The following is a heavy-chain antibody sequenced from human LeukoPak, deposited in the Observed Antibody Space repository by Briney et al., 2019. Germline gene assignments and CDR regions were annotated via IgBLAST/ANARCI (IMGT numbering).Heavy chain of an antibody. CDR3: ARELCSGGSCYLGIDI. J-gene: IGHJ3*02. CDR2: IYHTGTT. CDR1: GGSISSGDNY. D-gene: IGHD2-15*01. Sequence: SQTLSLTCTVSGGSISSGDNYWTWIRQPPGKGLEWIGYIYHTGTTYYNPSLRSRVTISVDMSKNQFSLKLSSVTAADTAVYHCARELCSGGSCYLGIDIWGQGTMVTVSS. V-gene: IGHV4-30-2*01.